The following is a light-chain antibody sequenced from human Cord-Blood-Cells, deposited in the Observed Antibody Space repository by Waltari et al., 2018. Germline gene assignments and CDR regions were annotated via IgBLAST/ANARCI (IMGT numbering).Light chain of an antibody. Sequence: QSALTQPASVSGSPGQSITISCTGTSSDVGGHNYVSWYQPHPGQAPKLMIYDVSKRPSGVSNRFSGSKSGNTASLTISGLQAEDEADYYCSSYTSSSTFVFGTGTKVTVL. CDR1: SSDVGGHNY. V-gene: IGLV2-14*03. CDR3: SSYTSSSTFV. J-gene: IGLJ1*01. CDR2: DVS.